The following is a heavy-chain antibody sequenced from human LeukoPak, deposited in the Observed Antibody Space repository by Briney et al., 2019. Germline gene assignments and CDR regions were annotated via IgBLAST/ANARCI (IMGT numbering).Heavy chain of an antibody. D-gene: IGHD2-15*01. CDR3: ARAHRGYCSGGSCYSVDY. CDR2: ISSSSTYI. CDR1: GFSFSSYS. J-gene: IGHJ4*02. V-gene: IGHV3-21*01. Sequence: GGSLRLSCAASGFSFSSYSMSWVRQAPGQGLEWVSSISSSSTYIYYADSVKGRFTISRDNAKNSLYLQMNSLRAEDTAVYYCARAHRGYCSGGSCYSVDYWGQGTLVTVSS.